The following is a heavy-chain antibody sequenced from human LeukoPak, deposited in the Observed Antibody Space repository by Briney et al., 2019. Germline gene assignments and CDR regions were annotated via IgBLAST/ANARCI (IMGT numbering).Heavy chain of an antibody. CDR1: GFTFSSYS. CDR2: IIRSGTTI. CDR3: ARDKFAYGGTSVSWYFDL. D-gene: IGHD4-23*01. V-gene: IGHV3-48*04. Sequence: GGSLRLSCAASGFTFSSYSMNWVRQAPGKGLEWVSYIIRSGTTIYYADSVKGRFTISRDNAKNSLYLQMHSLRAEDTAVYYCARDKFAYGGTSVSWYFDLWGRGTLVTVSS. J-gene: IGHJ2*01.